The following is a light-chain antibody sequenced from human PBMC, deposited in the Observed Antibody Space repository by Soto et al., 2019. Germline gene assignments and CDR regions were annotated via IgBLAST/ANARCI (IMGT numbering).Light chain of an antibody. CDR2: AAS. Sequence: EVVLTQSPGTLSLSPGERTTLSCRASQRISSRYLAWYQQKPGQAPRLLISAASSRATGIPDRFSGSGSGTDFTLTISRLESEDFAVYYCQQYGSSRWTVGQGTKVEIK. CDR3: QQYGSSRWT. CDR1: QRISSRY. J-gene: IGKJ1*01. V-gene: IGKV3-20*01.